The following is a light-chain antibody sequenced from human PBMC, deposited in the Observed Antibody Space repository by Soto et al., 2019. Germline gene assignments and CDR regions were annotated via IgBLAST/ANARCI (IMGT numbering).Light chain of an antibody. J-gene: IGKJ5*01. V-gene: IGKV1-17*03. CDR1: QGIHKY. Sequence: DIQMTQSPSAMSASVGDRVTITCRASQGIHKYLAWFQQKPGKVPKRLIYGASNLQSGVPSRFSGSGSGTEFTLTISSLQPADFATYYCLQHNFYPPTFGQGTRLE. CDR3: LQHNFYPPT. CDR2: GAS.